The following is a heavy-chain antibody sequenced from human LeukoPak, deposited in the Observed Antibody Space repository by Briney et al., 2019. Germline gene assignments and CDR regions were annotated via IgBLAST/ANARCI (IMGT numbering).Heavy chain of an antibody. CDR1: GYTFTVYY. CDR3: LGRRARNDAFDT. J-gene: IGHJ3*02. CDR2: INPNSGGT. Sequence: APVKVSCKASGYTFTVYYMHWVRQAPGQGLEWMGRINPNSGGTNYAQKFQGRVTMTRDTSISTAYMELSRLRSDDTAVYYCLGRRARNDAFDTWGQGTMVTVSS. V-gene: IGHV1-2*06. D-gene: IGHD5-24*01.